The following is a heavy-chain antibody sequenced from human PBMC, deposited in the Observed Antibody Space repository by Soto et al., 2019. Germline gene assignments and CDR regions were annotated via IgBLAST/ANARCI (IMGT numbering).Heavy chain of an antibody. D-gene: IGHD3-10*01. Sequence: QVQLVESGGGVVQPGRSLRLSCAASGFTFSSYAMHWVRQAPGKGLEWVAVISYDGSNKYYADSVKGRFTISRDNSKNTLYLQMKSLRAEDTAVYYCGRDRGSWYYFDYWGQGTLVTVSS. CDR1: GFTFSSYA. V-gene: IGHV3-30-3*01. CDR2: ISYDGSNK. CDR3: GRDRGSWYYFDY. J-gene: IGHJ4*02.